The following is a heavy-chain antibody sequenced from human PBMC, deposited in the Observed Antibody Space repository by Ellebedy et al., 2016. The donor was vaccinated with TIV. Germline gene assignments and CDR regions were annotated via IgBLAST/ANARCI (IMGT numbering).Heavy chain of an antibody. Sequence: GGSLRLXXTASGFTFGDYAMSWVRQAPGKGLEWVSFIRSKAYGGTTEYAASVKGRFTFSRDDSKSIAYLQMNSLKAEDTAVYYCTRDLTTLAAAGTGIYYYTMDVWGQGTTVTVSS. D-gene: IGHD6-13*01. J-gene: IGHJ6*02. V-gene: IGHV3-49*04. CDR1: GFTFGDYA. CDR3: TRDLTTLAAAGTGIYYYTMDV. CDR2: IRSKAYGGTT.